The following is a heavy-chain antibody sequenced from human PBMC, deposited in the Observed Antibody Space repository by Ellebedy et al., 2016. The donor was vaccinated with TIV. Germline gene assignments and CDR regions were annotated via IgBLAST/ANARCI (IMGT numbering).Heavy chain of an antibody. CDR2: ISAYNGNT. D-gene: IGHD3-9*01. CDR1: GYTFTSYG. Sequence: AASVKVSCKASGYTFTSYGISWVRQAPGQGLEWMGWISAYNGNTNYAQKLQGRVTMTTDTSTSTAYMELRSLRSDDTAVYYCARALVNFDWAHHAFDIWGQGTMVTVSS. V-gene: IGHV1-18*01. J-gene: IGHJ3*02. CDR3: ARALVNFDWAHHAFDI.